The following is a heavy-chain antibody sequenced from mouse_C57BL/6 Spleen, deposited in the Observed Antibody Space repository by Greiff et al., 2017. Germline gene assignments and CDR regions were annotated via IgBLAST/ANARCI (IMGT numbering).Heavy chain of an antibody. J-gene: IGHJ3*01. D-gene: IGHD2-4*01. CDR2: IWPGGGT. CDR1: GFSLTSYA. Sequence: VKLMESGPGLAAPSPSLSITCTVSGFSLTSYAISWVRQPPGQGLEWLGVIWPGGGTNYNSAHNSRLSIKKDNSKSQVFLKMNSLQTDDTARYYCARNWDYDYDGSWFAYWGQGTLVTVSA. V-gene: IGHV2-9-1*01. CDR3: ARNWDYDYDGSWFAY.